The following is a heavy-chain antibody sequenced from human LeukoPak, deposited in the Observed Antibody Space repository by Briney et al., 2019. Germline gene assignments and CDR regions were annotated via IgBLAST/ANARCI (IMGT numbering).Heavy chain of an antibody. Sequence: GGSLRLSCAAFGFTFSSYWMSWVRQAPGKGLEWVANIKQDGSEKYYVDSVKGRFTISRDNAKNSLYLQMNSLRAEDTAVYYCARAWDYYGSGSYYESGDYYYGMDVWGQGTTVTVSS. J-gene: IGHJ6*02. CDR3: ARAWDYYGSGSYYESGDYYYGMDV. V-gene: IGHV3-7*01. CDR2: IKQDGSEK. CDR1: GFTFSSYW. D-gene: IGHD3-10*01.